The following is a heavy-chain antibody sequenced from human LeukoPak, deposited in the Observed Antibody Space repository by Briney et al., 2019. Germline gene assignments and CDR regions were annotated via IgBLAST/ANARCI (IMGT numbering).Heavy chain of an antibody. J-gene: IGHJ2*01. CDR3: ARTVAAGYWYFDL. V-gene: IGHV4-59*08. CDR1: GGSISSYY. Sequence: PSETLSLTCTVSGGSISSYYWSWVRQPPGKGLEWIGYIYYSGSTNYNPSLKSRVTISVDTSKNQFPLKLSSVTAADTAVYHCARTVAAGYWYFDLWGRGTLVTVSS. D-gene: IGHD2-15*01. CDR2: IYYSGST.